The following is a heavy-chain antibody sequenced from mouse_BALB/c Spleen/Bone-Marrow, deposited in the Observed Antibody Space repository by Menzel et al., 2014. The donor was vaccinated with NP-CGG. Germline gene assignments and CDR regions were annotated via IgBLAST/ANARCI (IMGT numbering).Heavy chain of an antibody. CDR1: GFSLXSYG. V-gene: IGHV2-9*02. CDR2: IWAGGST. Sequence: VQVVESGPGLVAPSQSLSITCTVSGFSLXSYGVHWVRQPPGKVLEWLGVIWAGGSTNYNSALMSRLSIIKDNSKSQVFLKMNSLQTDDTAMYYCARGSYYEGAMDYWGQGTSVTVSS. J-gene: IGHJ4*01. CDR3: ARGSYYEGAMDY. D-gene: IGHD1-1*01.